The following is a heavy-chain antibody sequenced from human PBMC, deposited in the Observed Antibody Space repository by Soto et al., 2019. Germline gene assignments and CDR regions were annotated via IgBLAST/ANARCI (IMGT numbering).Heavy chain of an antibody. V-gene: IGHV4-31*03. J-gene: IGHJ6*02. D-gene: IGHD5-18*01. Sequence: PSETLSLTCTVSGGSISSGGYYWSWIRQHPGKGLEWIGYIYYSGSTYYNPSLKSRVTISVDTSKNQFSLKLSSVTAADTAVYYCARDLKDTAMGLGMDVWGQGTTVTVSS. CDR3: ARDLKDTAMGLGMDV. CDR1: GGSISSGGYY. CDR2: IYYSGST.